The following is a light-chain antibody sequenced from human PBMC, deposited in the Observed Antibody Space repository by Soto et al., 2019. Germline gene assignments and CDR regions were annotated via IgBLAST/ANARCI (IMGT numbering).Light chain of an antibody. V-gene: IGKV1-5*01. CDR1: QSISSW. Sequence: DIQMTQSPFTLSASVGNRVTITCRASQSISSWLAWYQQKPGKAPKLLIYDAYSLESGVPSRFSGSGSGTEFTLTISSLQPDDFATYYCQQYNSYPLTFGGGTKVEIK. CDR3: QQYNSYPLT. J-gene: IGKJ4*01. CDR2: DAY.